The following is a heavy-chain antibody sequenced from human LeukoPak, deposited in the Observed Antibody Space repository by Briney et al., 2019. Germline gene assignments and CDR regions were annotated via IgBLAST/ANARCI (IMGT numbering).Heavy chain of an antibody. CDR2: INPNSGGT. CDR3: ARVTPYNWFDP. CDR1: GYTFTDYY. Sequence: ASVKVSCKTPGYTFTDYYIHWVRQAPGQGLEWMGWINPNSGGTYYAQKFQGRVTVTRDTSISTAYMELSRLRSDDTAVYYCARVTPYNWFDPWGQGTLVTVSS. V-gene: IGHV1-2*02. J-gene: IGHJ5*02.